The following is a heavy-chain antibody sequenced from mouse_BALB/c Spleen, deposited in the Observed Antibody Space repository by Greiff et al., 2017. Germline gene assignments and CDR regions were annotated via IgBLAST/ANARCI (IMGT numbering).Heavy chain of an antibody. D-gene: IGHD2-1*01. Sequence: VQLQQSGAELAKPGASVKMSCKASGYTFTSYWMHWVKQRPGQGLEWIGYINPSTGYTEYNQKFKDKATLTADKSSSTAYMQLSSLTSEDSAVYYCARYYGKGDYYAMDYWGQGTSVTVSS. CDR1: GYTFTSYW. CDR2: INPSTGYT. V-gene: IGHV1-7*01. J-gene: IGHJ4*01. CDR3: ARYYGKGDYYAMDY.